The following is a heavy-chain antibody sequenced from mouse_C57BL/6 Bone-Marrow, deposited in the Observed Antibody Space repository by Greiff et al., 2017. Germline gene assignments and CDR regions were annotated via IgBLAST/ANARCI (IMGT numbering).Heavy chain of an antibody. J-gene: IGHJ4*01. V-gene: IGHV1-9*01. CDR2: ILPGSGST. Sequence: VKLMESGAELMKPGASVKISCKATGYTFTGYWIEWVKQRPGTGLEWIGEILPGSGSTNYNEKFKGKATFTADTSSNPAYMQLSSLTTEDSAIYYSSRWGYSIDYWGQGTSVTVSS. CDR1: GYTFTGYW. CDR3: SRWGYSIDY.